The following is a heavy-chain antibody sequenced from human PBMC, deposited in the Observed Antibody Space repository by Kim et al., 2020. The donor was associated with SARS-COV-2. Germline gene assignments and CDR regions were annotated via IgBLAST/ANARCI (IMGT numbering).Heavy chain of an antibody. J-gene: IGHJ6*02. D-gene: IGHD3-10*01. Sequence: DSVRGRFTISRDNSKNTLYLQMNTLSVEDTAVYYCAKSPGVYYYYYGLDVWGQGTTVTVSS. CDR3: AKSPGVYYYYYGLDV. V-gene: IGHV3-23*01.